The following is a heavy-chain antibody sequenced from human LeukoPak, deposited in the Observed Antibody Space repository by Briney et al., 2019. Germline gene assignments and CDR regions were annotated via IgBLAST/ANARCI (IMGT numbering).Heavy chain of an antibody. CDR1: GFTFRSYG. V-gene: IGHV3-33*06. D-gene: IGHD3-22*01. Sequence: GGSLRLSCAASGFTFRSYGMHWVRQAPGKGLEWVAGIWCDGSNKYYTDSVKGRFTISRDNSKNTLYLQMNSLRAEDTSLYYCAKDQRSTGYYLDYWGQGTLVTVSS. CDR3: AKDQRSTGYYLDY. J-gene: IGHJ4*02. CDR2: IWCDGSNK.